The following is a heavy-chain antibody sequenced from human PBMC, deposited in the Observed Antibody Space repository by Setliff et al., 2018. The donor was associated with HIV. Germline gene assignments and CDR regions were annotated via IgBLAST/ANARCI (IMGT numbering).Heavy chain of an antibody. D-gene: IGHD3-3*01. CDR2: INPSGGST. CDR3: ARVYYNLWSSYFWEHVQLDP. Sequence: ASVKVSCKASGYTFTSYYIHGVRQAPGQGLEWMGRINPSGGSTSYAQKFQGRVTMTRDTSTSTVYMELSSLRSEDTAVYYCARVYYNLWSSYFWEHVQLDPWSQGTQVTVSS. V-gene: IGHV1-46*01. J-gene: IGHJ5*02. CDR1: GYTFTSYY.